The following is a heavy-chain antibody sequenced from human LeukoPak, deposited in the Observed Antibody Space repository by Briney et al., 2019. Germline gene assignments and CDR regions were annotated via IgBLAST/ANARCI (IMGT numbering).Heavy chain of an antibody. CDR2: IHYTGNA. CDR3: ARPVDWYFDA. V-gene: IGHV4-39*01. Sequence: PSETLSLTCTVSGGSISSSSYYWGWIRQPPGKGLEWIATIHYTGNAYYNPSLTSRLTISVDMSRNQFSLKLTSVTAADTAVYYCARPVDWYFDAWGRGTLVTVSS. J-gene: IGHJ2*01. CDR1: GGSISSSSYY.